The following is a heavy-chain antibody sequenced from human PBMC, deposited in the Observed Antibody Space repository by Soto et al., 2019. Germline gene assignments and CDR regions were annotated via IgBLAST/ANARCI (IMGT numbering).Heavy chain of an antibody. V-gene: IGHV3-30*03. D-gene: IGHD1-26*01. Sequence: QVQLVESGGGVVQPGRSLRLSCAASGFNFSAYGMHWVRQAPGTGLELVALLSFDASKKYYADSVKGRFTISRDTSRNTLYLQMYCLRVEDTAVYYCRVGVADWGQGTRVTVSS. CDR3: RVGVAD. CDR1: GFNFSAYG. CDR2: LSFDASKK. J-gene: IGHJ4*02.